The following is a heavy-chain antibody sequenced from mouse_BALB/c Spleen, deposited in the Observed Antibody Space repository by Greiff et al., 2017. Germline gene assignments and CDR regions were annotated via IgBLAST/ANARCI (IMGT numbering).Heavy chain of an antibody. J-gene: IGHJ3*01. CDR3: APLRWFAY. Sequence: DVKLQESGPDLVKPSQSLSLTCTVTGYSITSGYSWPGSRQFPGKQLEWMGYIHYSGSTNYNPSLKSRISITRDTSKNQFFLQLNSVTTEDTATYYCAPLRWFAYWGQGTLVTVSA. D-gene: IGHD1-1*01. CDR2: IHYSGST. V-gene: IGHV3-1*02. CDR1: GYSITSGYS.